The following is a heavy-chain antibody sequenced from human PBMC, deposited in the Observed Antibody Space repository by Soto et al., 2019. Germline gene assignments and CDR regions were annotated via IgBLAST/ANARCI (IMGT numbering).Heavy chain of an antibody. CDR3: ARDPRDGGWDEDY. D-gene: IGHD6-19*01. J-gene: IGHJ4*02. CDR1: GFTLSSYW. Sequence: EVQLVESGGDLVQPWGSLRLSCVASGFTLSSYWMSWVRQAPGKGLEWVANIKQDGSKKYYVDSVKGRFTISRDNAKNSLYLQMNSLRVEDTAVYYCARDPRDGGWDEDYWGQGTLVTVSS. V-gene: IGHV3-7*01. CDR2: IKQDGSKK.